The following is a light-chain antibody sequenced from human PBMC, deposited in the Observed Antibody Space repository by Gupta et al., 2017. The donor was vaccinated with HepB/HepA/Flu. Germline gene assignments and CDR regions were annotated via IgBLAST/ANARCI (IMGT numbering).Light chain of an antibody. J-gene: IGKJ4*02. CDR2: GAT. V-gene: IGKV1-12*01. CDR3: QQASRVPRT. CDR1: HGINGW. Sequence: QMIQSPSSVSASVGDTVTITCRASHGINGWLAWYQQKPGKAPKPLIYGATSLHSGVPPRFGGSGSGTDFRRTRSNLKTGDSATDECQQASRVPRTFGGGTXVEIK.